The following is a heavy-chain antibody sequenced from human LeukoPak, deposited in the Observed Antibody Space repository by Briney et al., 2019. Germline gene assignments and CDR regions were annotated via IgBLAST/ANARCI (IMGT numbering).Heavy chain of an antibody. D-gene: IGHD2-15*01. V-gene: IGHV5-51*01. J-gene: IGHJ4*02. CDR2: INPSDSGT. CDR1: GYSFTNYW. CDR3: ARRDCRGGICYYFDY. Sequence: GESLKISCKSSGYSFTNYWIGWVRQMPGKGLEWMGIINPSDSGTKYSPSFQGQVTISADKSINTAYLQWSSLMASDTAIYFCARRDCRGGICYYFDYRGQGTLVTVSS.